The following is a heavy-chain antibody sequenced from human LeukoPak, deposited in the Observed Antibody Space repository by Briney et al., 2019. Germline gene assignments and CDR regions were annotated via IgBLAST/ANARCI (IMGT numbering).Heavy chain of an antibody. Sequence: ASVKASCKASGYTFTGYYMHWVRQAPGQGLEWMGWINPNSGDTNSAQEFQGRVTMTRDTSISTAYMELSRLRSDDTAVYYCARLAGGLYQFDYWGQGALVTVSS. CDR3: ARLAGGLYQFDY. CDR2: INPNSGDT. J-gene: IGHJ4*02. CDR1: GYTFTGYY. D-gene: IGHD2-2*01. V-gene: IGHV1-2*02.